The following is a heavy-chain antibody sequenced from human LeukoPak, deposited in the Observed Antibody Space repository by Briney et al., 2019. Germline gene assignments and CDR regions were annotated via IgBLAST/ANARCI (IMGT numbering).Heavy chain of an antibody. J-gene: IGHJ4*02. V-gene: IGHV3-53*01. CDR2: IYTGGST. Sequence: QPGGSLRLSCAASGFTVSSRYMTWVRQAPGKRLEWVSVIYTGGSTYYADSVKGRFTISRDNSKNTLYLQMNSLRAEDTAVYYCARDANKKNYFDCWGQGTLVTVSS. CDR3: ARDANKKNYFDC. CDR1: GFTVSSRY. D-gene: IGHD2/OR15-2a*01.